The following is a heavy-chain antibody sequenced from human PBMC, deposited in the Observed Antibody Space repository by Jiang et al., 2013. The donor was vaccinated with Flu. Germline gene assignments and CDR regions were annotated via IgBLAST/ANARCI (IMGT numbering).Heavy chain of an antibody. D-gene: IGHD3-22*01. V-gene: IGHV4-31*03. CDR3: ATLAVGMIVVVITYGFFDY. CDR1: GGSISSGGYY. CDR2: IYYSGST. Sequence: GPGLVKPSQTLSLTCTVSGGSISSGGYYWSWIRQHPGKGLEWIGYIYYSGSTYYNPSLKSRVTISVDTSKNQFSLKLSSVTAADTAVYYCATLAVGMIVVVITYGFFDYLGPGNPGHRSP. J-gene: IGHJ4*02.